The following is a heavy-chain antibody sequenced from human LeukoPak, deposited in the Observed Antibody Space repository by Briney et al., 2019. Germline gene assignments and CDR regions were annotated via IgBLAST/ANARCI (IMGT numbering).Heavy chain of an antibody. V-gene: IGHV1-18*01. CDR1: GYTFTSYG. Sequence: ASMKVSCKASGYTFTSYGISWVRQAPGQGLEWMGWISAYNGNTNYAQKLQGRVTMTTDTSTSTAYMELRSLRSDDTAVYYCARVGTTVVPIYWYFDLWGRGTLVTVSS. CDR2: ISAYNGNT. D-gene: IGHD4-23*01. J-gene: IGHJ2*01. CDR3: ARVGTTVVPIYWYFDL.